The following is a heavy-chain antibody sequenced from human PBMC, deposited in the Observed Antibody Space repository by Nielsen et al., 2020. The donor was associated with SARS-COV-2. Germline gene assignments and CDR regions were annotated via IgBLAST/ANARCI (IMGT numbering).Heavy chain of an antibody. CDR1: GGSISSSSYY. D-gene: IGHD2-15*01. Sequence: SETLSLTCIVSGGSISSSSYYWGWIRQPPGKGLEWIGSIYYTGSTYNNLSLKSRVTISVDTSKNQFSLNLSSVTAADAAMYYCARHCSGGSPFRAFDIWGQGTMVTVSS. V-gene: IGHV4-39*01. J-gene: IGHJ3*02. CDR3: ARHCSGGSPFRAFDI. CDR2: IYYTGST.